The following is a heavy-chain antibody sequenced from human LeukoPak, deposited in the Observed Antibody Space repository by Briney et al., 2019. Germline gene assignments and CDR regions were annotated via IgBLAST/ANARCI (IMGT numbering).Heavy chain of an antibody. CDR3: ARRKQQLAFDY. V-gene: IGHV4-39*01. Sequence: SETLSLTCTVSGGSISSSSYYWGWIRQPPGKGLEWIGSIYYSGSTYYNPSLKSRVTISVDTSKNQFSLKLSSATAADTAVYYCARRKQQLAFDYWGQGTLVTVSS. CDR1: GGSISSSSYY. J-gene: IGHJ4*02. CDR2: IYYSGST. D-gene: IGHD6-13*01.